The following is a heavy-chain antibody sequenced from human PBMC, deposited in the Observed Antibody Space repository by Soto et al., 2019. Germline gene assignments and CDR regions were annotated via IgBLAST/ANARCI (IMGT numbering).Heavy chain of an antibody. Sequence: LSLTCTVSGGSISSGGYYWSWIRQHPGKGLEWIGYIYYSGRTAYNPSLKSRLIISIDTSKNQFSLNLSSMSATDTAVYYCARELSNSPDYFDFSGQGTLVTVSS. CDR2: IYYSGRT. V-gene: IGHV4-30-4*08. CDR3: ARELSNSPDYFDF. D-gene: IGHD6-6*01. J-gene: IGHJ4*02. CDR1: GGSISSGGYY.